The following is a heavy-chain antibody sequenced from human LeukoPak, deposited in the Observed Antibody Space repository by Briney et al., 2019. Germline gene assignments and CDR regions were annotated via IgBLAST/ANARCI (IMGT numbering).Heavy chain of an antibody. D-gene: IGHD3-16*01. Sequence: GASVKVSCKTSGYTFTGQYLHWVRQAPGQGLKWMGWINPNSGGTKSAQKFQGRVIMTRDTSISTAYMELRSLSSDDTAVYYCARGRQLHWGVLFPCAEFFQPWGQGTLVTVFS. CDR3: ARGRQLHWGVLFPCAEFFQP. V-gene: IGHV1-2*02. CDR1: GYTFTGQY. CDR2: INPNSGGT. J-gene: IGHJ1*01.